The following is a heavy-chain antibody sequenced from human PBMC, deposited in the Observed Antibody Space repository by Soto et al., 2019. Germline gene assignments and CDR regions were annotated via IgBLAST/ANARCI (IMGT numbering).Heavy chain of an antibody. V-gene: IGHV1-69*02. CDR2: IIPILGIA. J-gene: IGHJ4*02. CDR3: AXXTXXXSTPRYFDY. D-gene: IGHD6-13*01. CDR1: GGTFSSYT. Sequence: QVQLVQSGAEVKKPGSSVKVSCKASGGTFSSYTISWVRQAPGQGLEWMGRIIPILGIANYAQKFQGRVTITAXKSTSTAYMXLSSLRSEDTAVYYCAXXTXXXSTPRYFDYWGQGTLVTVSS.